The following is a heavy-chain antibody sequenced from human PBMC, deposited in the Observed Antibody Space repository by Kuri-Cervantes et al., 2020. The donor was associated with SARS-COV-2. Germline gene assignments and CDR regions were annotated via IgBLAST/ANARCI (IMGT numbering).Heavy chain of an antibody. V-gene: IGHV4-59*01. J-gene: IGHJ4*02. CDR1: GGSISSYY. D-gene: IGHD3-3*01. Sequence: GSLRLSCTVSGGSISSYYWSWIRQPPGKGLEWIGYIYYSGSTNYNPSPKSRVTISVDTSKNQFSLKLSSVTAADTAVYYCARVVVWSGYYFDYWGQGTLVTVSS. CDR2: IYYSGST. CDR3: ARVVVWSGYYFDY.